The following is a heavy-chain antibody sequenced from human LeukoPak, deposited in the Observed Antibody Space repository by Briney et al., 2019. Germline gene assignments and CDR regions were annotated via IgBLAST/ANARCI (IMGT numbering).Heavy chain of an antibody. V-gene: IGHV3-30*02. Sequence: GGSLRLSCAASGFTFSSYGMHWVRQAPGKGLEWVAFIRYDGSNKYYADSVKGRFTISRDNSKNTLYLQMNSLRAEDTAVYYYAKDPYPYSSSWYIGYWGQGTLVTVSS. J-gene: IGHJ4*02. D-gene: IGHD6-13*01. CDR3: AKDPYPYSSSWYIGY. CDR2: IRYDGSNK. CDR1: GFTFSSYG.